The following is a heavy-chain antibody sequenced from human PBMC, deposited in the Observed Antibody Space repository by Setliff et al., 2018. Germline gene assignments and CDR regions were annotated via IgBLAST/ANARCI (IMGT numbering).Heavy chain of an antibody. CDR3: AKDRSRDYDDSSGYDH. CDR2: INWNGDRT. D-gene: IGHD3-22*01. V-gene: IGHV3-20*04. CDR1: GFTFDVYD. J-gene: IGHJ4*02. Sequence: PGGSLRLSCAASGFTFDVYDLNWVRQAPGKGLEWVSSINWNGDRTGYADPVKGRFTISRDNAKNSLYLQMNRLRAEDTALYYCAKDRSRDYDDSSGYDHWGQGTLVTVSS.